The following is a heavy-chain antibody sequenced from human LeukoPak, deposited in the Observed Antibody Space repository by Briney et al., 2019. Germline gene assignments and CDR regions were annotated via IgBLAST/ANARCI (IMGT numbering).Heavy chain of an antibody. CDR2: IYQSGTT. CDR3: ARLGYNYGFDP. D-gene: IGHD5-18*01. J-gene: IGHJ5*02. Sequence: KPSETLSLTCAVSGGSITSFYWSWIRQPPGKGLEYIGHIYQSGTTNYNPSLRSRVTLSIDTSKNQFSLRLTSLTAADTAVYFCARLGYNYGFDPRGQGTLVTVSS. V-gene: IGHV4-59*08. CDR1: GGSITSFY.